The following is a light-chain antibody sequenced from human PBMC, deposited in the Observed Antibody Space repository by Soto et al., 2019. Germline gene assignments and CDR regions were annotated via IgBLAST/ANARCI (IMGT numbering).Light chain of an antibody. J-gene: IGLJ2*01. CDR3: QSYDNPLGGHVV. CDR1: SSDVGGYNY. CDR2: EVS. V-gene: IGLV2-14*01. Sequence: QSALTQPASVSGSPGQSITISCTGTSSDVGGYNYVSWYQQHPGKAPKLMIYEVSNRPSGVSNRFSGSKSGNTASLTISGLQAEDEADYYCQSYDNPLGGHVVFGGGTKLTVL.